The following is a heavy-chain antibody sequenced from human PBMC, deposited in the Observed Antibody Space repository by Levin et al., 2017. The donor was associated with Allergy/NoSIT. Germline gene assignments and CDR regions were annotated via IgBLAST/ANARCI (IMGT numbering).Heavy chain of an antibody. D-gene: IGHD5-18*01. Sequence: PSETLSLTCTVSGGSISSYYWSWIRQPPGKGLEWIGYIYYSGSTNYNPSLKSRVTISVDTSKNQFSLKLSSVTAADTAVYYCARHSVDTALDKAFDIWGQGTMVTVSS. V-gene: IGHV4-59*08. J-gene: IGHJ3*02. CDR1: GGSISSYY. CDR3: ARHSVDTALDKAFDI. CDR2: IYYSGST.